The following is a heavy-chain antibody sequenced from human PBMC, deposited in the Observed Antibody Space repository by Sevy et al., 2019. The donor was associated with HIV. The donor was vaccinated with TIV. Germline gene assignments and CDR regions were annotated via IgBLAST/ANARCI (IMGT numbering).Heavy chain of an antibody. J-gene: IGHJ3*02. D-gene: IGHD3-22*01. CDR1: GYTFTGYY. CDR3: ARDGQYDSSGYYFGVGAFDI. V-gene: IGHV1-2*02. Sequence: ASVKVSCKASGYTFTGYYMHWVRQAPGQGLEWMGWINPNSGGTKYAQKFQGRVTMTRDKSLSTAYMVLSSLRSDDTAVYYWARDGQYDSSGYYFGVGAFDIWGQGTMVTVSS. CDR2: INPNSGGT.